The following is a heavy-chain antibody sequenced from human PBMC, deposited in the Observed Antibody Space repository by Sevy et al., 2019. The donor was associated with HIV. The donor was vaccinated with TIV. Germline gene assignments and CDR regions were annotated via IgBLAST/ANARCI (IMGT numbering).Heavy chain of an antibody. CDR2: IDYDENKR. D-gene: IGHD3-3*01. CDR3: AILGSDHGVWSGGYQGLDV. J-gene: IGHJ6*02. CDR1: GFIFSNYG. V-gene: IGHV3-30*02. Sequence: GGSLRLSCGTSGFIFSNYGFHWVRQAPGKGLEWVAFIDYDENKRYYADSVKGRFTISRDNSKNTLYFKMNSLRPEDTVVFYCAILGSDHGVWSGGYQGLDVWGLGTTVTVSS.